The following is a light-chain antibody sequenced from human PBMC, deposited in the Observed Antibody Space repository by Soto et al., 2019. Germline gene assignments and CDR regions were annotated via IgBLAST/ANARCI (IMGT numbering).Light chain of an antibody. J-gene: IGLJ3*02. CDR1: SSDVGRYNY. Sequence: QSALAQPPSASGSIGQSVTISCTGTSSDVGRYNYVSWYQQHPGKAPRVIIFEVTKRPSGVPDRFSGSRSSNTASLTVSGLRAEDEADYYCSSYAGSDKLLFGGGTKVTVL. CDR3: SSYAGSDKLL. CDR2: EVT. V-gene: IGLV2-8*01.